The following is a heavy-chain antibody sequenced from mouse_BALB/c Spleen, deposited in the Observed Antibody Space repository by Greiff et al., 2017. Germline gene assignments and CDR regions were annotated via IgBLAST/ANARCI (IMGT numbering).Heavy chain of an antibody. D-gene: IGHD4-1*01. CDR1: GYSITSDYA. CDR3: ARRRTGPWYFDV. J-gene: IGHJ1*01. V-gene: IGHV3-2*02. Sequence: EVKLMESGPGLVKPSQSLSLTCTVTGYSITSDYAWNWIRQFPGNKLEWMGYISYSGSTSYNPSLKSRISITRDTSKNQFFLQLNSVTTEDTATYYCARRRTGPWYFDVWGAGTTVTVSS. CDR2: ISYSGST.